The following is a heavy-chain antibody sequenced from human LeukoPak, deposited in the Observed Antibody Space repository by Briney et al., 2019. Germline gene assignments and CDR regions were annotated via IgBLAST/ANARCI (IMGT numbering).Heavy chain of an antibody. CDR1: GFTFNNYW. Sequence: GGSLRLSCVASGFTFNNYWMSWVRQAPGKGLEWVANIQQHGSEKYYVDSVRGRFTISRDNTMNSLYLQMSSLRAEDTAVYYCATDRGWRTSGYYLYYFEYWGQGTLVTFSS. V-gene: IGHV3-7*01. CDR2: IQQHGSEK. CDR3: ATDRGWRTSGYYLYYFEY. D-gene: IGHD3-3*01. J-gene: IGHJ4*02.